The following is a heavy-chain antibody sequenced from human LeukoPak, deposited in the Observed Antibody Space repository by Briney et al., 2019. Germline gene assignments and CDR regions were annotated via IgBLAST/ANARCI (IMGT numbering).Heavy chain of an antibody. D-gene: IGHD4-17*01. CDR2: VVGSAGST. J-gene: IGHJ4*02. CDR3: AKRPSDYGDYVSYFDY. Sequence: GGSLRLSCAGSGLTSSIYGLSWVRQAPGKGLQWVAAVVGSAGSTFYADSVKGRFTVSRDNSKTTLYLQMSSLRAEDTAVYYCAKRPSDYGDYVSYFDYWAREPWSPSPQ. CDR1: GLTSSIYG. V-gene: IGHV3-23*01.